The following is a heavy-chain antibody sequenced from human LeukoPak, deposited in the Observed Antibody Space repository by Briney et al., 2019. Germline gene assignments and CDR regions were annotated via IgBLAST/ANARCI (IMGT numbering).Heavy chain of an antibody. CDR3: ARSMREVYCSGGSRYLDY. V-gene: IGHV1-2*02. Sequence: ASVKVSCKASGYTFTGYYMHWVRQAPGQGLEWMGWINPNSGGTNYAQKFQGRVTMTRDTSISTAYMELSRLRSDDTAVYYCARSMREVYCSGGSRYLDYWGQGTLVTVSS. CDR1: GYTFTGYY. D-gene: IGHD2-15*01. CDR2: INPNSGGT. J-gene: IGHJ4*02.